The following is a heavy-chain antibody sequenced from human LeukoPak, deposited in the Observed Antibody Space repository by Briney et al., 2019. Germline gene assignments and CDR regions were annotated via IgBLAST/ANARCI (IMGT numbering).Heavy chain of an antibody. V-gene: IGHV3-23*01. D-gene: IGHD6-25*01. Sequence: GGSLRPSCAASGFSFSSYGINWVRQAPGKGLEWVSGISGSGDITYYADSVKGRFTISRDNSRNTLYLQMNSLRAEDTAVYYCARRSKSSAIWYYFDYWGQGTLVTVSS. J-gene: IGHJ4*02. CDR2: ISGSGDIT. CDR3: ARRSKSSAIWYYFDY. CDR1: GFSFSSYG.